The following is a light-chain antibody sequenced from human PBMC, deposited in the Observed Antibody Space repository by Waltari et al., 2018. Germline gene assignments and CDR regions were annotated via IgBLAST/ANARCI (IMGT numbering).Light chain of an antibody. CDR3: QQRSNWPPT. V-gene: IGKV3-11*01. CDR2: DAS. J-gene: IGKJ4*01. CDR1: QSVSSY. Sequence: IVFKRSPATLTLAPGDRATLSCRASQSVSSYLAWYQPNPGQAPRLLIYDASNRATGIPARFSGSGSGTDFTLTISSLEPEDFAVYYCQQRSNWPPTFGGGTKVEIK.